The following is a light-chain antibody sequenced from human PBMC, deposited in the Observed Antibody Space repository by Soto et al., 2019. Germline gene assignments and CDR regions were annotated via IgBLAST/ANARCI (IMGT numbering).Light chain of an antibody. Sequence: QSVLTQPPSVSGAPGQRVTISCSGSSSNIGAGYDVHWYQQLPGTAPKLLIYGSSNRPSGVPDRFSGSKSDTSASLAITGLRAEDEADYYCQSYDSSLRGSVFGGGTKVTVL. J-gene: IGLJ2*01. CDR1: SSNIGAGYD. CDR3: QSYDSSLRGSV. CDR2: GSS. V-gene: IGLV1-40*01.